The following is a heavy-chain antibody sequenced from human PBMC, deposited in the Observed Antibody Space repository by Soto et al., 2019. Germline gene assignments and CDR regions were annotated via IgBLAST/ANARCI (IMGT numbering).Heavy chain of an antibody. CDR2: IIPIFGTA. CDR1: GGTFSSYA. Sequence: QVQLVQSGAEVKKPGSSVKVSCKASGGTFSSYAITWVRQAPGQGLEWMGGIIPIFGTANYAQKFQDRVTITADESTSTADMEISSLRSEDTAVYYWARDRGPSSGYYPYWFDPWGQGTLVTVSS. CDR3: ARDRGPSSGYYPYWFDP. J-gene: IGHJ5*02. V-gene: IGHV1-69*12. D-gene: IGHD3-22*01.